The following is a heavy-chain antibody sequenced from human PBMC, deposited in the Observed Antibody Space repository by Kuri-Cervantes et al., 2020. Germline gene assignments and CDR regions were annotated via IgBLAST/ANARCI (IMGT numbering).Heavy chain of an antibody. CDR3: ARGGTYSGSYLVAYYYYYYGMDV. Sequence: GESLKISCAASGFTFSSYAMHWVRQAPGKGLEWVAVIWYDGSNKYYADSVKGRFTISRDNSKNTLYLQMNSLRAEDTAVYYCARGGTYSGSYLVAYYYYYYGMDVWGQGTTVTVSS. D-gene: IGHD1-26*01. CDR1: GFTFSSYA. CDR2: IWYDGSNK. V-gene: IGHV3-33*08. J-gene: IGHJ6*02.